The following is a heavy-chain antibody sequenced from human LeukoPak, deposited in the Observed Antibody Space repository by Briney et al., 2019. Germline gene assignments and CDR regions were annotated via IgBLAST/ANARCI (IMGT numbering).Heavy chain of an antibody. CDR3: ARVSYDVWSCYYYYYMDV. CDR2: INPSGGST. CDR1: GYTFTSYY. D-gene: IGHD3-3*01. J-gene: IGHJ6*03. Sequence: ASVKVSCKASGYTFTSYYMHWVRQAPGQGLEWMGIINPSGGSTSYAQKFQGRVTMTRDTSTSTVYMELSSLRSEDTAVYYCARVSYDVWSCYYYYYMDVWGKGTTVTAFS. V-gene: IGHV1-46*01.